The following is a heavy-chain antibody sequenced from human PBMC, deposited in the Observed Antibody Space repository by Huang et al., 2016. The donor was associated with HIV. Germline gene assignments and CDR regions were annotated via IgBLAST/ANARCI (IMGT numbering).Heavy chain of an antibody. CDR1: GGSFSDQI. Sequence: QVQLAQSGPAVRKPGSSVKVSCQASGGSFSDQIISWVRQAPGQRFEWMGGIIPLFRAPAYAQEFKGRVTMTADESTATIYMELNSLTSEDTAVYYCAMSLRYQYDSRSYWGRYFDYWGQGTLVTVSS. CDR3: AMSLRYQYDSRSYWGRYFDY. J-gene: IGHJ4*02. CDR2: IIPLFRAP. V-gene: IGHV1-69*01. D-gene: IGHD3-16*01.